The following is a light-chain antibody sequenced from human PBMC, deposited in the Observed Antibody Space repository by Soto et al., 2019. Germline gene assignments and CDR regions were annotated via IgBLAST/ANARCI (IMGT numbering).Light chain of an antibody. CDR2: GAS. CDR3: QQYNNWPPT. CDR1: QSVSSN. J-gene: IGKJ1*01. V-gene: IGKV3-15*01. Sequence: EIVMTQSPATLSVSPGERATLSCRASQSVSSNLAWYQQKPGQAPRLLIYGASTRATGIPARFSGSGSVTEFTLTVSSLQSEDFAVYYCQQYNNWPPTFGQGTKGEIK.